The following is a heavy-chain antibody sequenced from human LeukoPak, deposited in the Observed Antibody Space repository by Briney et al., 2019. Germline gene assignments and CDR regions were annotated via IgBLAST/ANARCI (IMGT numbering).Heavy chain of an antibody. CDR1: GGSFSGYY. J-gene: IGHJ5*02. CDR3: ARQGNWFDP. Sequence: NSSETLSLTCAVYGGSFSGYYWSWIRQPPGKGLEWIGEINHSGSTNYNPSLKSRVTISVDTSKNQFSLKLSSVTAADTAVYYCARQGNWFDPWGQGTLVTVSS. V-gene: IGHV4-34*01. CDR2: INHSGST.